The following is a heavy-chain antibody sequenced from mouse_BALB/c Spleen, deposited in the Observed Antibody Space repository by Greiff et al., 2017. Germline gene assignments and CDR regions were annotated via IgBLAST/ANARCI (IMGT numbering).Heavy chain of an antibody. Sequence: DVKLVESGGGLVKPGGSLKLSCAASGFTFSSYAMSWVRQTPEKRLEWVASISSGGSTYYPDSVKGRFTISRDNARNILYLQMSSLRSEDTAMYYCARITTATYWYFDVWGAGTTVTVSS. V-gene: IGHV5-6-5*01. CDR3: ARITTATYWYFDV. CDR2: ISSGGST. D-gene: IGHD1-2*01. CDR1: GFTFSSYA. J-gene: IGHJ1*01.